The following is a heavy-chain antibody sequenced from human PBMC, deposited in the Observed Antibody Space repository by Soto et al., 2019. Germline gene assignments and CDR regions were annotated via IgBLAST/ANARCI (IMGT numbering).Heavy chain of an antibody. V-gene: IGHV1-18*01. CDR1: GYSFTSYG. CDR2: ISGHNGNT. D-gene: IGHD3-10*01. J-gene: IGHJ4*02. Sequence: QVQLVQSGVEVKKPGASVKVSCKASGYSFTSYGISWVRQAPGQGLEWMGWISGHNGNTRYAQKLQGRVTMTTDTSTSTAYMELRSLESDDTAVYYCARVTYYYGTGSYFRHDYWGQGTLVTVSS. CDR3: ARVTYYYGTGSYFRHDY.